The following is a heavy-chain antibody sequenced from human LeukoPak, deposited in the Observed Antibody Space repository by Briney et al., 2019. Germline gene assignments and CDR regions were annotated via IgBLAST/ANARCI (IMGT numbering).Heavy chain of an antibody. D-gene: IGHD1-26*01. CDR1: GGSISSYY. J-gene: IGHJ6*02. CDR3: ARHGTSSYYYYAMDV. V-gene: IGHV4-59*08. CDR2: IYYSGST. Sequence: SETLSLTCTVSGGSISSYYWSWIRQPPGKGLAWIGYIYYSGSTTYNPSLKSRVTISVDTSKNQFSLKLSSVTAADTAVYYCARHGTSSYYYYAMDVWGQGTTVTVSS.